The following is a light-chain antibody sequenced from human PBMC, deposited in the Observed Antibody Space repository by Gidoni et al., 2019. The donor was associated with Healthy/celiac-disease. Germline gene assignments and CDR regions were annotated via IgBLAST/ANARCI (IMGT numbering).Light chain of an antibody. V-gene: IGKV3-20*01. Sequence: EIVFTQSPGTLSLSPGERATLSCRASQSVSSSYLAWYQQKPGQAPRRLIYGASSRATGIPDRFSGSESGTDFTLTISRLEPEDFAVYYCQQYGSSPRTFGQGTKLEIK. CDR3: QQYGSSPRT. CDR2: GAS. J-gene: IGKJ2*02. CDR1: QSVSSSY.